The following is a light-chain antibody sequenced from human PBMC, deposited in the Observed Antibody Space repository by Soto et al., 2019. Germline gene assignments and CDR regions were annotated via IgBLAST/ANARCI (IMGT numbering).Light chain of an antibody. CDR1: QSVSSSY. Sequence: EIVLTQSPGTLSLSPGERATLSCRASQSVSSSYLAWYQQKPGQAPRLLIYGASSRATGIPDRLSGSRSGKDFTLTISRLEPEDFAVYYCQQYGSSPLYSFGQGTKLEIK. J-gene: IGKJ2*03. V-gene: IGKV3-20*01. CDR3: QQYGSSPLYS. CDR2: GAS.